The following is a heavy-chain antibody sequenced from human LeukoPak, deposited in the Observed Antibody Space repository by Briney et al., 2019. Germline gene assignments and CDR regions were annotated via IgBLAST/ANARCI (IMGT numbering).Heavy chain of an antibody. Sequence: ASVKVSCKASGYTFTSYGISWVRQAPGQGLEWMGWISAYNGNTNYAQELQGRVNMTTDPSTSTAYMELRSLRSDDTAVYYCARDRVLLWFGELFDYWGQGTLVTVSS. V-gene: IGHV1-18*01. CDR3: ARDRVLLWFGELFDY. D-gene: IGHD3-10*01. J-gene: IGHJ4*02. CDR2: ISAYNGNT. CDR1: GYTFTSYG.